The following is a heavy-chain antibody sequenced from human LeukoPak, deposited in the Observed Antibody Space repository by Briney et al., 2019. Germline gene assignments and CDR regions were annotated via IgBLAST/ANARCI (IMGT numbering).Heavy chain of an antibody. D-gene: IGHD5-12*01. Sequence: ASVKVFCKASGYTFTGYYMHWVRQAPGQGLEWMGWINPNSGGTNYAQKFQGRVTMTRDTSISTAYMELSRLRSDDTAVYYCAREATIFGARYFDYWGQGTLVTVSS. V-gene: IGHV1-2*02. CDR2: INPNSGGT. J-gene: IGHJ4*02. CDR3: AREATIFGARYFDY. CDR1: GYTFTGYY.